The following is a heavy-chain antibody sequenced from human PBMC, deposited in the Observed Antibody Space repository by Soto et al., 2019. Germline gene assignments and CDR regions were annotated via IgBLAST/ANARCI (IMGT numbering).Heavy chain of an antibody. CDR3: ARDTTATTVPYFDY. CDR1: GYTFTSYG. Sequence: QVHLVQSGAEVKKPGASLKVSCKSSGYTFTSYGIVWVRQAPGQGLEWMGWISTYNVDTKYAQNFQGRVTISADRSTSTVYMELSSLRSEDTAVYYCARDTTATTVPYFDYWGQGTLVTVSS. CDR2: ISTYNVDT. V-gene: IGHV1-18*01. J-gene: IGHJ4*02. D-gene: IGHD1-1*01.